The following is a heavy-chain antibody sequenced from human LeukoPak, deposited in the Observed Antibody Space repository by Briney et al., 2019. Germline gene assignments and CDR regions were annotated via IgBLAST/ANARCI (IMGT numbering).Heavy chain of an antibody. CDR3: AKDKGSNWLH. CDR2: ISDIGGGT. J-gene: IGHJ4*02. V-gene: IGHV3-23*01. CDR1: GFTFSSYA. Sequence: GGSLRLSCAASGFTFSSYAMSWVRQAPGKGLEWVSAISDIGGGTYYADSVRGRFTISRDNSKNTLYLQMNSLRAEDTAVYYCAKDKGSNWLHWGQGTLVTVSS. D-gene: IGHD6-13*01.